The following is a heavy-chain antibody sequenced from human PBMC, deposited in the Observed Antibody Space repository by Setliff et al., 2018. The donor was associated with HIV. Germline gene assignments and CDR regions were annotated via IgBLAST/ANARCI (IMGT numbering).Heavy chain of an antibody. D-gene: IGHD6-13*01. CDR2: INAESGDT. V-gene: IGHV1-2*02. Sequence: ASVKVSCKASGYTFTDYYIQWVRQAPGQGLEWMGWINAESGDTNYAEKFLGRVTMTRKTSINTAYMELTRLKSHDTAVYYCARAPAAAVFGAWGQGTLVTVSS. CDR1: GYTFTDYY. CDR3: ARAPAAAVFGA. J-gene: IGHJ5*02.